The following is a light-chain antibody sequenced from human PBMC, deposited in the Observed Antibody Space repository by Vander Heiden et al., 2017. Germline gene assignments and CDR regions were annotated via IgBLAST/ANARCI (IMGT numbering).Light chain of an antibody. CDR1: QSLLHSNGYNY. CDR3: RQASETPVT. Sequence: DIVMTQSPLSLPVTPGEPASISCRSSQSLLHSNGYNYLDWYLQKTGQSPQLLIYLGSNRASGVPDRFSGSGSGTDFTLKISRVEAEDVGVYYCRQASETPVTFGQGTKLEIK. CDR2: LGS. J-gene: IGKJ2*01. V-gene: IGKV2-28*01.